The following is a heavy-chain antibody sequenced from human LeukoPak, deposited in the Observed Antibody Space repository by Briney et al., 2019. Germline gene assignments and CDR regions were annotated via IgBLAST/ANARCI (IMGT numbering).Heavy chain of an antibody. CDR2: IIPIFGTA. Sequence: SSVKVSCKASGGTFSSYAISWVRQAPGQGLERMGGIIPIFGTANYAQKFQGRVTITADESTSTAYMELSSLRSEDTAVYYCARVLNNWFDPWGQGTLVTVSS. V-gene: IGHV1-69*01. CDR3: ARVLNNWFDP. CDR1: GGTFSSYA. D-gene: IGHD2-8*02. J-gene: IGHJ5*02.